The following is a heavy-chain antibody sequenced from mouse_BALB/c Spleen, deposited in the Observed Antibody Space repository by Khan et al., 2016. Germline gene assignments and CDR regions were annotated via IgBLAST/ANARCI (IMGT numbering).Heavy chain of an antibody. CDR1: GYSITSDYA. J-gene: IGHJ2*01. V-gene: IGHV3-2*02. Sequence: EVQLQESGPGLVKPSQSLSLTCTVTGYSITSDYAWNWIRQFPGKKLEWMGYISYSGSTSYNPSLKSRISITRDTSKNQFFLQLNSVTTEDTATYYRASRNWDVDYWGQGTTLTVPS. CDR3: ASRNWDVDY. CDR2: ISYSGST. D-gene: IGHD4-1*02.